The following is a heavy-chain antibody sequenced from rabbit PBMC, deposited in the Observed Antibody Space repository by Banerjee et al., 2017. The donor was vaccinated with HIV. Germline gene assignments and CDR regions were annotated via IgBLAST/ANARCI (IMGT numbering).Heavy chain of an antibody. CDR1: GFSFSSILC. J-gene: IGHJ2*01. Sequence: QQQLEESGGGLVKPGGTLTLTCTASGFSFSSILCICWVRQAPGEGLEWIACVDTGSSGSTDYASWAKGRFTISKISSTTVTLQMTSLTAADTATYFCARNYVNVFDPRGPGTLVTVS. V-gene: IGHV1S45*01. CDR2: VDTGSSGST. CDR3: ARNYVNVFDP. D-gene: IGHD1-1*01.